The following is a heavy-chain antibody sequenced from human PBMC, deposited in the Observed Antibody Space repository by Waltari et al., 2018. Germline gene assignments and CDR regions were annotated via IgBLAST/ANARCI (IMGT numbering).Heavy chain of an antibody. CDR2: IIPSIGTA. Sequence: QVQLVQSGAEVKKPGSSVKVSCKASGGTFSSYAISWVRQAPGQGLEWMGRIIPSIGTANYAQKFQGRVTITADKSTSTAYMELSSLRSEDTAVYYCARPSAGYSSSWYSDYGMDVWGQGTTVTVSS. D-gene: IGHD6-13*01. CDR3: ARPSAGYSSSWYSDYGMDV. J-gene: IGHJ6*02. CDR1: GGTFSSYA. V-gene: IGHV1-69*08.